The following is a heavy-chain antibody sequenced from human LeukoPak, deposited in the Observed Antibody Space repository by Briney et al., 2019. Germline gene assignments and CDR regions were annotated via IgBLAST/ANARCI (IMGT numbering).Heavy chain of an antibody. J-gene: IGHJ4*02. V-gene: IGHV4-39*01. Sequence: SETLSLTCSVSGGSISSSNYYRAWIRQPPGKGLEWIGSIYYSGSTYYSPSLKSRVTVSVDTSKNQFSLKMTSVTAADTAVYFCAPGSPSTGYYYYWGQGTLVTVSS. CDR1: GGSISSSNYY. CDR2: IYYSGST. CDR3: APGSPSTGYYYY. D-gene: IGHD3-22*01.